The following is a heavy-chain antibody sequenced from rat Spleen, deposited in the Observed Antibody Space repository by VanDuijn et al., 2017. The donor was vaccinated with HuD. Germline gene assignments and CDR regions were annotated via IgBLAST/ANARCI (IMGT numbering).Heavy chain of an antibody. J-gene: IGHJ3*01. CDR2: IWGNGDT. CDR3: TSPFRWFAY. Sequence: QVQLKESGPGLVKPSLTLSLTCSVSGFSLSSYGVIWVRQPPGKGLEWMGVIWGNGDTNYNSALQSRLSISRDTSKSQVFLKMNSLQTEYTAIYFCTSPFRWFAYWGQGTLVTVSS. V-gene: IGHV2-13*01. CDR1: GFSLSSYG.